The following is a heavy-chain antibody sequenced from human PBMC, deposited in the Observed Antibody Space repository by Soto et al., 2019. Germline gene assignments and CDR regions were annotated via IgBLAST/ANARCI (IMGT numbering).Heavy chain of an antibody. J-gene: IGHJ5*02. V-gene: IGHV4-31*03. D-gene: IGHD6-13*01. CDR3: ARGNTPLVQNVGWFDP. CDR1: GGSISSGGYY. Sequence: TLSLTCTVSGGSISSGGYYWSWIRQHPGKGLEWIGYIYYSGSTYYNPSLKSRVTISVDTSKNQFSLKLSSVTVADTAVYYCARGNTPLVQNVGWFDPWGQGTLVTVS. CDR2: IYYSGST.